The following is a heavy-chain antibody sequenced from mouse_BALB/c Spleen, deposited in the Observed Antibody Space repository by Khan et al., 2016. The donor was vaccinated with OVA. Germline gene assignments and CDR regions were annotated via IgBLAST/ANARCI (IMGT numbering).Heavy chain of an antibody. CDR1: GYTFPDYS. J-gene: IGHJ4*01. V-gene: IGHV9-2-1*01. CDR3: AAQFHFYGMDY. D-gene: IGHD1-3*01. Sequence: QIQLVQSGPELREPGETVKISCKASGYTFPDYSLHWVKQAPGKGLKWLAWINTATGEPTYIDDFKGRFVFSLETSASTVYLQINNLKNEDTATYFCAAQFHFYGMDYWAQGTSVTVS. CDR2: INTATGEP.